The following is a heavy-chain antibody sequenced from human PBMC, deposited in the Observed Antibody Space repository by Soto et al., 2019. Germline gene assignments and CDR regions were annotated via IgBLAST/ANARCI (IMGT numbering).Heavy chain of an antibody. D-gene: IGHD2-15*01. CDR3: AREGGYCSGGSCYLFNYYYGMDV. J-gene: IGHJ6*02. CDR1: GDSVSSNSAA. Sequence: SQTLSLTCAISGDSVSSNSAAWNWIRQSPSRGLEWLGRTYYRSKWYNDYAVSVKGRITFNPDTSKNQFSLQLNSVTPEDTAVYYCAREGGYCSGGSCYLFNYYYGMDVCGQGTTVTVSS. CDR2: TYYRSKWYN. V-gene: IGHV6-1*01.